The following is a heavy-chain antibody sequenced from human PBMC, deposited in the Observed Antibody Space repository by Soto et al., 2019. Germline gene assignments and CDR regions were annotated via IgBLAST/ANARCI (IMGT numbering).Heavy chain of an antibody. D-gene: IGHD3-10*01. V-gene: IGHV1-69*01. Sequence: QVHLVQSGAEVKKTGSSVKVSCKTSGGSFNNYAVIWVRQAPGQGLEWMGGIIPNFDTPNYAQKFQYRVTIIADESTSTDYMELRSLRSNATAVYYCAVAMVREILIFESSGMHVWGQGTTVIVSS. CDR3: AVAMVREILIFESSGMHV. J-gene: IGHJ6*02. CDR2: IIPNFDTP. CDR1: GGSFNNYA.